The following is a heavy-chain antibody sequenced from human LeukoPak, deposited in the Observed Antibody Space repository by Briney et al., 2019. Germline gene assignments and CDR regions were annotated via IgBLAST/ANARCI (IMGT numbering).Heavy chain of an antibody. Sequence: GGSLRLSCAASGFTFSNYAMMWVRQAPGKRLEWVSSITGSGDGTYYADSVRGRFTISRDNSENTLYLQLNSLRAEDTAVYYCAKEYRGGWPFDYWGQGTLVTVSS. V-gene: IGHV3-23*01. CDR3: AKEYRGGWPFDY. CDR2: ITGSGDGT. J-gene: IGHJ4*02. CDR1: GFTFSNYA. D-gene: IGHD6-19*01.